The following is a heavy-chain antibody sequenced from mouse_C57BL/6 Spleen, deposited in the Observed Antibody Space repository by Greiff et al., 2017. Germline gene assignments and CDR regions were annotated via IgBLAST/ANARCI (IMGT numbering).Heavy chain of an antibody. J-gene: IGHJ4*01. CDR3: ARKGIATVVSRDYAMDY. D-gene: IGHD1-1*01. CDR1: GYTFTSYW. V-gene: IGHV1-69*01. CDR2: IDPSDSYT. Sequence: VQLQQPGAELVMPGASVKLSCKASGYTFTSYWMHWVKQRPGQGLEWIGEIDPSDSYTNYNQKFKGKSTLTVDKSSSTAYMQLSSLTSEDSAVYYCARKGIATVVSRDYAMDYWGQGTSVTGSS.